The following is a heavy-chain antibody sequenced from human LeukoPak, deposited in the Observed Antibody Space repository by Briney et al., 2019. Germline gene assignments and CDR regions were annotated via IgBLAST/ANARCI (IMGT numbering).Heavy chain of an antibody. Sequence: PSETLSLTCTVSGGSINNYYWSWIRQPPGKGLEWIGYIYHSGSTYYNPSLKSRVTISVDRSKNQFSLKLSSVTAADTAVYYCARAWWEHGAFDIWGQGTMVTVSS. CDR3: ARAWWEHGAFDI. CDR2: IYHSGST. CDR1: GGSINNYY. J-gene: IGHJ3*02. D-gene: IGHD1-26*01. V-gene: IGHV4-59*12.